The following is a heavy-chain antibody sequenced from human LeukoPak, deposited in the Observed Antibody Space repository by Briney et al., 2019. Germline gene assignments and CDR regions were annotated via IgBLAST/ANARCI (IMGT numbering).Heavy chain of an antibody. CDR3: ARETVSRGYSGYGYFSSSWYYFDY. Sequence: SETLSLTCTVSGGSISSSSYYWGWIRQPPGTGLEWIGSIYYSGSTYYNPSLKSRVTISVDTSKSQFSLKLSSVTAADTAVYYCARETVSRGYSGYGYFSSSWYYFDYWGQGTLVTVSS. V-gene: IGHV4-39*07. CDR1: GGSISSSSYY. J-gene: IGHJ4*02. CDR2: IYYSGST. D-gene: IGHD5-12*01.